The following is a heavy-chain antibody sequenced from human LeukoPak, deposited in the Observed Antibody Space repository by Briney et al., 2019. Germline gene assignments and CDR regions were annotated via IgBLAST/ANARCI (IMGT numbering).Heavy chain of an antibody. J-gene: IGHJ5*02. CDR2: ISGSGGST. D-gene: IGHD5-12*01. CDR3: ARVGIGKVAPNWFDP. CDR1: GFTFSTYA. V-gene: IGHV3-23*01. Sequence: GGTLRLSCAASGFTFSTYAMSWVRQAPGKGLEWVSAISGSGGSTYYADSVKGRFTISRDNSKNTLYLQMNSLRAEDTAVYYCARVGIGKVAPNWFDPWGQGTLVTVSS.